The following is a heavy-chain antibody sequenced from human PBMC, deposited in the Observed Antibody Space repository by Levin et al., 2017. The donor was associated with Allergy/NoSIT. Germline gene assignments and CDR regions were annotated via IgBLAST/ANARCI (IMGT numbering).Heavy chain of an antibody. Sequence: GESLKISCAASGFTFSSYAMHWVRQAPGKGLEWVAVISYDGSNKYYADSVKGRFTISRDNSKNTLYLQMNSLRAEDTAVYYCARDLGYYYDSSGYLAHYYYYGMDGWGQGTTVTVSS. D-gene: IGHD3-22*01. CDR2: ISYDGSNK. J-gene: IGHJ6*02. CDR3: ARDLGYYYDSSGYLAHYYYYGMDG. CDR1: GFTFSSYA. V-gene: IGHV3-30*04.